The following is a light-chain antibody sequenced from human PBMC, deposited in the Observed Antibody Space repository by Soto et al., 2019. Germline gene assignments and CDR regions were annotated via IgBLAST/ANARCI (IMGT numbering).Light chain of an antibody. CDR3: QPYDNLPLT. J-gene: IGKJ1*01. CDR2: DAS. CDR1: QDISNY. V-gene: IGKV1-33*01. Sequence: DIQMTQSPSSLSASVGDRVTITCQASQDISNYLNWYQQKPGKAPKLLIYDASNLETGVPSRFSGSGSGTDFTFTISSLQPEDIATYYCQPYDNLPLTFGQGTKVEIK.